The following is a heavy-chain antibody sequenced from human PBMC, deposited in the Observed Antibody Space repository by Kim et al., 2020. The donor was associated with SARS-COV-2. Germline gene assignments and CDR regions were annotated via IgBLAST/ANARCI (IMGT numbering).Heavy chain of an antibody. Sequence: GRTTSYADYVNGQFAISRDNFKNTQYLQMNYLRVEDTAVYYCAKDLSLFDSWGQGTLVTVSS. CDR3: AKDLSLFDS. J-gene: IGHJ4*02. V-gene: IGHV3-23*01. D-gene: IGHD3-3*02. CDR2: GRTT.